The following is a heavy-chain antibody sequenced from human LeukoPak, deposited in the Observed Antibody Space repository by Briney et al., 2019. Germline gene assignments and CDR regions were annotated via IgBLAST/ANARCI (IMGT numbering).Heavy chain of an antibody. V-gene: IGHV4-39*01. J-gene: IGHJ5*02. CDR3: ARRMIGIRFDP. D-gene: IGHD3-22*01. CDR2: IYYSGSV. Sequence: SETLSLTCTVSGGSISSSSYYWGWIRQPPGKGLEWIASIYYSGSVHYNPSLKSRVTMSVDTSKNQFSLNLRSVTAADTAVYYCARRMIGIRFDPWGQGTLVTVPS. CDR1: GGSISSSSYY.